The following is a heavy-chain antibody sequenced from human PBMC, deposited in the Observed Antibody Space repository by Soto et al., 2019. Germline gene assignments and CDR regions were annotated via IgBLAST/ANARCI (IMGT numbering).Heavy chain of an antibody. D-gene: IGHD1-26*01. CDR1: GFTVSSNY. Sequence: GGSLRLSCAASGFTVSSNYMSWVRQAPGKGLEWVSVIYSGGSTYYADSVKGRFTISRDNSKNTLYLQMNSRRAEDTAVYYCASASSISGSPPSYYFDYWGQGTLVTVSS. J-gene: IGHJ4*02. CDR2: IYSGGST. CDR3: ASASSISGSPPSYYFDY. V-gene: IGHV3-53*01.